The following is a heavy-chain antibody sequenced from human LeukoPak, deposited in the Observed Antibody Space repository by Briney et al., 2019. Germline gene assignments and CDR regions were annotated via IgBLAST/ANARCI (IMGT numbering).Heavy chain of an antibody. CDR3: ARHEHVYGDRNAFHI. CDR1: RYSFTSYW. CDR2: IYPGDSDT. V-gene: IGHV5-51*01. Sequence: ESLKISCKGSRYSFTSYWIGWVRQMPGKGLEWMGIIYPGDSDTRYSPSFQGQVTISADKSISTAYLQWSSLKASDTAMYYCARHEHVYGDRNAFHIWVQGTMVTVSS. J-gene: IGHJ3*02. D-gene: IGHD4-17*01.